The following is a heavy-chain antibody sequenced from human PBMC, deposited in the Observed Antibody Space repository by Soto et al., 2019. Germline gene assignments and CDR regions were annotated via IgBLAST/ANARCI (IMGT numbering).Heavy chain of an antibody. D-gene: IGHD2-8*01. CDR1: GYTFTSYG. CDR3: ARTGYCTNGVCYDYYYYYYMDV. J-gene: IGHJ6*03. Sequence: GASVKVSCKASGYTFTSYGISWVRQAPGQGLEWMGWISAYNGNTNYAQKLQGRVTMTTDTSTSTAYMELRSLRSDDTAVYYCARTGYCTNGVCYDYYYYYYMDVWGKGTTVTVSS. V-gene: IGHV1-18*01. CDR2: ISAYNGNT.